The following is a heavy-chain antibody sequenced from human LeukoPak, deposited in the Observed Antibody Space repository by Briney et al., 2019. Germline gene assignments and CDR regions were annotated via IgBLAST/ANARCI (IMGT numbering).Heavy chain of an antibody. CDR3: ARLGSGSYKTGFDY. CDR1: GFTFSSYS. CDR2: ISSSSSYI. J-gene: IGHJ4*02. D-gene: IGHD1-26*01. Sequence: GGSLRLSCAASGFTFSSYSMNWVRQAPGKGLEWVSSISSSSSYIYYADSVKGRFTISRDNAKNSLYLQMNSLRAEDTAVYCCARLGSGSYKTGFDYWGQGTLVTVSS. V-gene: IGHV3-21*01.